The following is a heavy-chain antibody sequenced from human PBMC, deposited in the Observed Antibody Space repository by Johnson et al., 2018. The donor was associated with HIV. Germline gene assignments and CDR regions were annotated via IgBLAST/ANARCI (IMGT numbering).Heavy chain of an antibody. CDR2: ISSDGGST. CDR1: GFTFSNAW. D-gene: IGHD3-10*01. Sequence: VQLVESGGGLVKPGGSLRLSCAASGFTFSNAWMSWVRQAPGKGLEYVSAISSDGGSTYYANSVKGRFSISRDNSKNTLYLQMGSLRGEDMAVYYCARKKTAARGAFDIWGQGTMVTVSS. J-gene: IGHJ3*02. V-gene: IGHV3-64*01. CDR3: ARKKTAARGAFDI.